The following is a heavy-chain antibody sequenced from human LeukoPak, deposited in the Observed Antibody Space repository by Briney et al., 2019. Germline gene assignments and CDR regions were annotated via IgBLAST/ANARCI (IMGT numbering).Heavy chain of an antibody. V-gene: IGHV3-23*01. D-gene: IGHD6-13*01. CDR2: ISGSGGST. CDR3: AKSSGWSPVGRFAGLDY. CDR1: GFTFSSYA. J-gene: IGHJ4*02. Sequence: GGSLRLSCAASGFTFSSYAMSWVRQAPGKWLEWVSAISGSGGSTYYADSVKGRFTISRDNSKNTLYLQMNSLRAEDTAVYYCAKSSGWSPVGRFAGLDYWGQGTLVTVSS.